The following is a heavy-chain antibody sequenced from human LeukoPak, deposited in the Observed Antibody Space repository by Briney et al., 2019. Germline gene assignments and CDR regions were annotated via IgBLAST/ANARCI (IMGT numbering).Heavy chain of an antibody. Sequence: SETLSLTCTVSGDSISSYYWSWLRQPPGKGLEWIGYIYFTGTTNYNPSLKSRVTISVDRSKNQFSLKLSSVTAADTAVYYCASGVSIWLGNAFDFWGQGTMVTVSS. J-gene: IGHJ3*01. D-gene: IGHD3-10*01. CDR3: ASGVSIWLGNAFDF. CDR1: GDSISSYY. CDR2: IYFTGTT. V-gene: IGHV4-59*12.